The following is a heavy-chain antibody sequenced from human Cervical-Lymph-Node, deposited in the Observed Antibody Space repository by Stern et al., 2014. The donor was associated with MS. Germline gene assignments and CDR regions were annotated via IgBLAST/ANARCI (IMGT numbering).Heavy chain of an antibody. D-gene: IGHD6-19*01. V-gene: IGHV1-46*01. Sequence: VQLVESGAEVKKPGASVKVSCKACGYTFTSYYMHWVRQAPGQGLEWMGIINSSGGSTSYAQKFQGRVTMTRDTSTNTVYMELSSLRSDDTAVYYCAREVAGHRLGMMDVWGLGTTVTVSS. J-gene: IGHJ6*02. CDR2: INSSGGST. CDR1: GYTFTSYY. CDR3: AREVAGHRLGMMDV.